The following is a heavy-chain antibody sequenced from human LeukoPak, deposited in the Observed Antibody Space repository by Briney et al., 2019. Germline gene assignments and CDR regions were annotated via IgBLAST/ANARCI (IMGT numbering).Heavy chain of an antibody. CDR3: ARHSGASPHYFDY. CDR1: GGSISNYY. CDR2: IYYSGTT. D-gene: IGHD1-26*01. Sequence: SETLSLTCTVSGGSISNYYWGWIRQPPGKGLEWIGFIYYSGTTHYNPSLKSRVTVSVATSNNQFSLRLSSVTAADTAIYYCARHSGASPHYFDYWGQGALVTVSS. V-gene: IGHV4-59*08. J-gene: IGHJ4*02.